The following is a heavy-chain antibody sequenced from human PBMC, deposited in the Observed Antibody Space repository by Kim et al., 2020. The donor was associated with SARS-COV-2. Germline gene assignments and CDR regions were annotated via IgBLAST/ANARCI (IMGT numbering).Heavy chain of an antibody. D-gene: IGHD3-10*01. CDR2: IFAYNGNT. CDR3: ARDRYLSGSYPHSTYYYYGIDV. Sequence: ASVKVSCKASGYTFTSYGISWVRQAPGQGLEWMGWIFAYNGNTNYAQNLQGRVTMTTDTSTSTAYMELRSLRSDDTAVYYCARDRYLSGSYPHSTYYYYGIDVWGQGTTVTVSS. J-gene: IGHJ6*02. V-gene: IGHV1-18*01. CDR1: GYTFTSYG.